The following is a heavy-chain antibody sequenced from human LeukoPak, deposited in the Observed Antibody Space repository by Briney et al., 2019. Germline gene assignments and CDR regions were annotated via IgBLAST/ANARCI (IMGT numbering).Heavy chain of an antibody. CDR1: GGSISSGDYY. D-gene: IGHD2-2*02. CDR3: ASYCSSTSCYRAFDI. V-gene: IGHV4-30-4*01. Sequence: SETLSLTCTVSGGSISSGDYYWSWIRQPPGKGLEWIGYIYYSGSTYYNPSLKSRVTISVDTSKNQFSLKLSSVTAADTAVYYCASYCSSTSCYRAFDIWGQGTMVTVSS. J-gene: IGHJ3*02. CDR2: IYYSGST.